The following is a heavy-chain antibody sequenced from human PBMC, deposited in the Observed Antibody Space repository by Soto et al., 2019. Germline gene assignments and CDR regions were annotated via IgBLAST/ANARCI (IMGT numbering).Heavy chain of an antibody. V-gene: IGHV5-51*01. J-gene: IGHJ6*02. CDR1: GDSFTSYW. CDR3: ARRGLAGYDMFYGMEV. CDR2: IYPGDSDT. D-gene: IGHD3-9*01. Sequence: EVQLVPSGAEVKKPGESLKISCKGSGDSFTSYWIGWVRQMPGKGLEWMGIIYPGDSDTRYSPSFQGQVTISADKSISTAYLQWSRLKASDTAMYDCARRGLAGYDMFYGMEVLGHGTTVTVSS.